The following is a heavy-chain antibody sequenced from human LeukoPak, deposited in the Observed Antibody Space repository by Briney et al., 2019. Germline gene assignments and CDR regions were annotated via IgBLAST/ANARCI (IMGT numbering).Heavy chain of an antibody. V-gene: IGHV3-33*01. Sequence: GGSLRLSCAASGLTFSSYGMHWVRQAPGKGLEWVAVIWYDGSNKYYTDSVKGRFTISRDNSKNTLYLQMNSLSAEDTAVYYCAREGEQWLEPIGYFDLWGRGTLVTVSS. CDR2: IWYDGSNK. CDR1: GLTFSSYG. D-gene: IGHD6-19*01. CDR3: AREGEQWLEPIGYFDL. J-gene: IGHJ2*01.